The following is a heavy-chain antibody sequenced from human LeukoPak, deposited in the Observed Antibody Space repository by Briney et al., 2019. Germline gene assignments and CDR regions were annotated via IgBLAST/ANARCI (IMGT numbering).Heavy chain of an antibody. CDR2: IYSSGTT. D-gene: IGHD1-1*01. CDR1: GGSMSSDY. Sequence: SETLSLTCTVSGGSMSSDYWTWIRQPAGKGLEWIGRIYSSGTTNYNPSLKGRVTMSVDTYKNQFSLRVSSVAAADTAVYYCARNVAGSFDYWGQGTLVTVSS. J-gene: IGHJ4*02. V-gene: IGHV4-4*07. CDR3: ARNVAGSFDY.